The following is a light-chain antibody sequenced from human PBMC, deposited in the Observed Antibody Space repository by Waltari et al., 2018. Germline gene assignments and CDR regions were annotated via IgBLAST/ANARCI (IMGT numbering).Light chain of an antibody. CDR2: GVS. J-gene: IGLJ3*02. V-gene: IGLV2-14*01. CDR1: GSDVGGYDY. CDR3: SSYTPITISNWV. Sequence: QSALTQPASVSGSPGQSITISCTGTGSDVGGYDYVAWYQQHPGNAPKLGIYGVSNRPSGVSSRFSASKSGNTASLTISGLQAEDEADYYCSSYTPITISNWVFGGGTKLTVL.